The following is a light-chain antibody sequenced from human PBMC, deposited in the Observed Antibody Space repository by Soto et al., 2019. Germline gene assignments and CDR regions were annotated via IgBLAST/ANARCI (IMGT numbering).Light chain of an antibody. CDR3: AAWDESLSGWV. CDR1: TYNIGGNY. V-gene: IGLV1-47*01. J-gene: IGLJ2*01. Sequence: QSVLTQPPSASGTPGQRFTISCSGSTYNIGGNYGYWYQRLPVTAPKVLIYRNNQRPSVVTDRFSGSKSGTSASLAISGLRSEDEADYYCAAWDESLSGWVFGGGTQLTVL. CDR2: RNN.